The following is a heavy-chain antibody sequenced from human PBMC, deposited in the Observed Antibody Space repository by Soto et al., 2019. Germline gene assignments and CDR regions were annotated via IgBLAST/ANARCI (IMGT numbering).Heavy chain of an antibody. CDR2: IIPIFGTA. J-gene: IGHJ3*02. CDR3: ARGGVWVVTATHDAFDI. CDR1: GGTFSSYA. Sequence: QVQLVQSGAEVKKPGSSVKVSCKASGGTFSSYAISWVRQAPGQGLEWMGGIIPIFGTANYAQKFQGRVTITADESTSTAYMELSSLRSEDTAVYYCARGGVWVVTATHDAFDIWGQRTMVTVSS. D-gene: IGHD2-21*02. V-gene: IGHV1-69*01.